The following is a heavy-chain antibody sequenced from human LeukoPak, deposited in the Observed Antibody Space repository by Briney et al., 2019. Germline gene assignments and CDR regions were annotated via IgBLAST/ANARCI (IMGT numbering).Heavy chain of an antibody. J-gene: IGHJ6*03. V-gene: IGHV3-23*01. CDR2: VSGSGYST. CDR1: GFTFSSYA. D-gene: IGHD3-9*01. CDR3: AKVPYYDILTRGYYYYYMDV. Sequence: GGSLRLSCAASGFTFSSYAMSWVRQAPGKGLEWVSAVSGSGYSTYYADSVKGLFTISRDNSKNTLYLQMNSLRAEDTVVYYCAKVPYYDILTRGYYYYYMDVWGKGTTVTVSS.